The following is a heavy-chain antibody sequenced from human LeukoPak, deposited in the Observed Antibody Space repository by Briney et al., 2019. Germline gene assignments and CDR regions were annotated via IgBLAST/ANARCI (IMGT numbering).Heavy chain of an antibody. CDR3: ARKDSYDSSEVYFQH. V-gene: IGHV1-69*05. D-gene: IGHD3-22*01. J-gene: IGHJ1*01. CDR2: IIPYFRTP. CDR1: GGTFISYA. Sequence: SVKVSCKASGGTFISYAISWVRQAPGQGGEWMGGIIPYFRTPNHPQHFQGRVTLTTDQSTSTAYMELSSLRSEDTAVYYCARKDSYDSSEVYFQHWGQGTLVTVSS.